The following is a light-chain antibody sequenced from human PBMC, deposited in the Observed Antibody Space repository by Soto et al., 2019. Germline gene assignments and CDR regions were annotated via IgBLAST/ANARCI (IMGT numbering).Light chain of an antibody. Sequence: QSVLTQPPSASGTPGQRVTISCSGSSSNIGSNAVNWYQQLPGTASKLLIYSNNQRPSGVPDRFSGSKSGTSASLAISGLQSEDEAEYYCAAWDGSLSGYVFGTGTKVTVL. CDR2: SNN. J-gene: IGLJ1*01. CDR1: SSNIGSNA. V-gene: IGLV1-44*01. CDR3: AAWDGSLSGYV.